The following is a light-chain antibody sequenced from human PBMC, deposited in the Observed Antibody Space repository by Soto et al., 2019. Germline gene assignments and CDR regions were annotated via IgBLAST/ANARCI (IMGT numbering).Light chain of an antibody. Sequence: EIVLTQSPGTLSLSPGERATLPCRASQSVSSSYLAWYQQKPGQAPRHLIYGASSRATGIPDRFSGSGSGTDFTLTISRLEPADFAVYYCQQYGSSPWTFGQGTKVEIK. CDR3: QQYGSSPWT. CDR2: GAS. CDR1: QSVSSSY. J-gene: IGKJ1*01. V-gene: IGKV3-20*01.